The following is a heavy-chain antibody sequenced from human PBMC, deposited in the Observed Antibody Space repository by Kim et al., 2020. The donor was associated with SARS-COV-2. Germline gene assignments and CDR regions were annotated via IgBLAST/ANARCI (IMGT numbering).Heavy chain of an antibody. J-gene: IGHJ4*02. CDR2: ISGSGGAT. V-gene: IGHV3-23*01. Sequence: GGSLRLSCATSGFPFSSYAMSWVRQAPGKGLEWVSGISGSGGATYYAGSVKGRFTISRDNSKNTLYLQMNSLRAEDTAVYYCAKNKGSGSYYPFDYWGQGTLVTVS. D-gene: IGHD3-10*01. CDR1: GFPFSSYA. CDR3: AKNKGSGSYYPFDY.